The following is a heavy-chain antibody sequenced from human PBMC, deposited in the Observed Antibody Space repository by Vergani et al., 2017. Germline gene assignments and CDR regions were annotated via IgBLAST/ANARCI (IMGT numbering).Heavy chain of an antibody. J-gene: IGHJ6*02. CDR2: INHSGST. Sequence: QVQLQQWGAGLLKPSETLSLTCAVYGGSFSGYYWSWIRQPPGKGLEWIGEINHSGSTNYNPSLKSRVTISVDTSKNQFSLKLSSVTAADTAVYYCARGLLRRKVVLRVGVYYGMDVWGQGTTVTVSS. D-gene: IGHD2-8*01. CDR3: ARGLLRRKVVLRVGVYYGMDV. CDR1: GGSFSGYY. V-gene: IGHV4-34*01.